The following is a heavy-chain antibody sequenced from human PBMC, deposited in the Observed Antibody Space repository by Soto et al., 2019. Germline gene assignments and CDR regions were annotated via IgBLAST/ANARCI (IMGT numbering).Heavy chain of an antibody. CDR3: ARSMNYHYAMDV. D-gene: IGHD3-10*01. J-gene: IGHJ6*02. CDR2: IHPGDSDT. V-gene: IGHV5-51*01. CDR1: GYRFSHYW. Sequence: GESLNISCKGSGYRFSHYWIGWVRQMPGKGLEWMGIIHPGDSDTRYSPSFQGQVTISADKSISTAYLQWNSLKASDTAMYYCARSMNYHYAMDVWGQGTTVTVSS.